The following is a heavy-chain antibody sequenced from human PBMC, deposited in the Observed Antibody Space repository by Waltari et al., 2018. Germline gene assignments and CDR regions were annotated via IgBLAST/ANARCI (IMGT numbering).Heavy chain of an antibody. J-gene: IGHJ4*02. CDR2: IYYSGST. V-gene: IGHV4-39*07. CDR1: GGSISSSSYY. D-gene: IGHD6-19*01. Sequence: QLQLQESGPGLVKPSETLSLTCTVSGGSISSSSYYWGWIRQPPGKGLEWIGSIYYSGSTNYNPSLKSRVTISVDTSKNQFSLKLSSVTAADTAVYYCARVPQWLVKPTDYWGQGTLVTVSS. CDR3: ARVPQWLVKPTDY.